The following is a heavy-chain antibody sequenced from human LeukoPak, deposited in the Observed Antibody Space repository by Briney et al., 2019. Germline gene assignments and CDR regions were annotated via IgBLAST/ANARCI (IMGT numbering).Heavy chain of an antibody. CDR2: ISSDSGTI. D-gene: IGHD4/OR15-4a*01. CDR1: GFTFIGYD. CDR3: ARISNYHFDY. V-gene: IGHV3-48*02. Sequence: GGSLGLSCAASGFTFIGYDMGWVRQAPGKGLEWISYISSDSGTIYHADSVKGQFTISRDNAKDSLYLQLNSLRDEDTAVYYCARISNYHFDYWGQGTLVTVSS. J-gene: IGHJ4*02.